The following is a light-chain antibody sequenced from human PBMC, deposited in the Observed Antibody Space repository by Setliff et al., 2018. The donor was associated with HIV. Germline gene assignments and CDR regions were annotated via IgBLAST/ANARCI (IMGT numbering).Light chain of an antibody. CDR1: SSDVGGYNY. Sequence: QSVLTQPPSASGSPGQSVTISCTGTSSDVGGYNYVSWYQQHPGKAPKLMIYEVTKRPSGAPDRLSGSKSGNTASLTVSGLQAEDEADYYCNSKTGDSIYVFGSGTKVTVL. J-gene: IGLJ1*01. CDR2: EVT. CDR3: NSKTGDSIYV. V-gene: IGLV2-8*01.